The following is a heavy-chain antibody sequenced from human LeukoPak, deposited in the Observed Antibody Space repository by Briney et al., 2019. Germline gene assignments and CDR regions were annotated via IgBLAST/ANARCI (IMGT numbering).Heavy chain of an antibody. CDR3: ARGGTGGYSSGWQRKSPALDY. Sequence: SEPLSLTCAVYGGSFSGYYWSWIRQPPGKGLEWIGEINHSGSTNYNPSLKSRVPISVDTSKNQFSLKLSSVTAADTAVYYCARGGTGGYSSGWQRKSPALDYWGQGTLVTVSS. J-gene: IGHJ4*02. V-gene: IGHV4-34*01. D-gene: IGHD6-19*01. CDR2: INHSGST. CDR1: GGSFSGYY.